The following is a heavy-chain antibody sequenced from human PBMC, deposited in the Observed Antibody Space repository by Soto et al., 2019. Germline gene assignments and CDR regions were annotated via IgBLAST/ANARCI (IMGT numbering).Heavy chain of an antibody. Sequence: EVQLLESGGGLVQPGGSLRLSCTTSGFTYSTYAMSWVRQAPGKGLEWVSVISGNGGTTYYADSVKGRFTISRDNSKXXLYLQMNSLRAGDTAIFFCAKGGGGSGWSDAFDIWGQGTMVTVSS. V-gene: IGHV3-23*01. CDR3: AKGGGGSGWSDAFDI. CDR1: GFTYSTYA. J-gene: IGHJ3*02. D-gene: IGHD6-19*01. CDR2: ISGNGGTT.